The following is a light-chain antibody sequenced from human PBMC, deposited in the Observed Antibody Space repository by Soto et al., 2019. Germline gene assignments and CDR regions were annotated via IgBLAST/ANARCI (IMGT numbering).Light chain of an antibody. CDR2: EVS. CDR3: SSYAGSNIYV. CDR1: SSDVGGYNY. Sequence: QSVLTQPPSASGSPGQSVTISCTGTSSDVGGYNYVSWYQQHPGKAPKLMIYEVSKRPSGVPDRFSGSKSGNTASLTVSGLQDEDEADYYCSSYAGSNIYVFGTGNKVTVL. J-gene: IGLJ1*01. V-gene: IGLV2-8*01.